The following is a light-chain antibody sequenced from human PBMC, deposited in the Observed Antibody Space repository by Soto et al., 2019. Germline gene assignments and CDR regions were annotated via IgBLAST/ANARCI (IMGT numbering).Light chain of an antibody. Sequence: QSVLTQPASVSGSPGQSITISCTGTSSDVGGYNYVSWSQQHPGKAPQLMIYEVSNRPSGVSNRFSGSKSGNTASLTISGLQAEDEADYYCSSYTSTSTGVFGGGTKLTVL. V-gene: IGLV2-14*01. CDR2: EVS. CDR3: SSYTSTSTGV. J-gene: IGLJ3*02. CDR1: SSDVGGYNY.